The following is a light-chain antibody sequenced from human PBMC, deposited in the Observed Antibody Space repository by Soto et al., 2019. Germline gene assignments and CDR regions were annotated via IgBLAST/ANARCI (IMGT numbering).Light chain of an antibody. CDR2: DAS. Sequence: DIQMTQSPSSLSASVGDRVTITCQASQAISHYLNWYQQKPGKAPKLLIYDASNLETGVPSRFSGSGSGTDFTFTISSLQPVDIATYYCQQYDNLPITFGQGTRLESK. CDR1: QAISHY. V-gene: IGKV1-33*01. CDR3: QQYDNLPIT. J-gene: IGKJ5*01.